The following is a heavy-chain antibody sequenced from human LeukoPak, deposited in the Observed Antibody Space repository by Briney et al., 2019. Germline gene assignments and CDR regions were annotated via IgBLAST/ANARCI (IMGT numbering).Heavy chain of an antibody. J-gene: IGHJ6*02. CDR1: GFTFSSYA. D-gene: IGHD6-19*01. CDR2: IYSGGST. Sequence: GGSLRLSCAASGFTFSSYAMSWVRQAPGKGLEWVSVIYSGGSTYYADSVKGRFTISRDNSKNTLYLQMNSLRAEDTAVYYCARLDSSGGFYYGMDVWGQGTTITVSS. V-gene: IGHV3-66*01. CDR3: ARLDSSGGFYYGMDV.